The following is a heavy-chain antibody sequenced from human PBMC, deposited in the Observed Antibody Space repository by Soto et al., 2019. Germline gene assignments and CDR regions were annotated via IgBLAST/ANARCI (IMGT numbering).Heavy chain of an antibody. Sequence: PSETLSLTCTVSGGSISSYYWSWIRQPPGKGLEWIGYIYYSGSPNYNPSLKSRVTISVDTSKNQFSLKLSSVTAADTAVYYCARGYSGSYSVASGSYYYYGMDVWGQGTTVTVSS. J-gene: IGHJ6*02. CDR3: ARGYSGSYSVASGSYYYYGMDV. CDR1: GGSISSYY. CDR2: IYYSGSP. D-gene: IGHD1-26*01. V-gene: IGHV4-59*01.